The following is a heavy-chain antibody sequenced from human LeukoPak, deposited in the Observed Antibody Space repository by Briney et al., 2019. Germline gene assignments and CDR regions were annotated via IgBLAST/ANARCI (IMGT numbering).Heavy chain of an antibody. CDR3: ARDRDIVVVPAAPRNWFDP. CDR1: GGSISSYY. D-gene: IGHD2-2*01. J-gene: IGHJ5*02. CDR2: IYTSGST. Sequence: SENLSLTCTVSGGSISSYYWSWIRQPAGKGLEWIGRIYTSGSTNYNPSLKSRVTMSVDTSKNQFSLKLSSVTAADTAVYYCARDRDIVVVPAAPRNWFDPWGQGTLVTVSS. V-gene: IGHV4-4*07.